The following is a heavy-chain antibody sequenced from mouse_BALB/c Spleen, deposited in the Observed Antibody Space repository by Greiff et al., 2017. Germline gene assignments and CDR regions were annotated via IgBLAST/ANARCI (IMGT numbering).Heavy chain of an antibody. CDR2: ILPGSGST. Sequence: QVQLKESGAELMKPGASVKISCKATGYTFSSYWIEWVKQRPGHGLEWIGEILPGSGSTNYNEKFKGKATFTADTSSNTAYMQLSSLTSEDSAVYYCARWLLRYYAMDDWGQGTSVTVSS. CDR1: GYTFSSYW. D-gene: IGHD2-3*01. CDR3: ARWLLRYYAMDD. V-gene: IGHV1-9*01. J-gene: IGHJ4*01.